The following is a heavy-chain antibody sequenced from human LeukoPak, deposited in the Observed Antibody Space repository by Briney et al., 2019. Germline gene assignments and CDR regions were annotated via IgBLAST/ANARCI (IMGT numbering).Heavy chain of an antibody. CDR2: ISSSRSYI. D-gene: IGHD2-15*01. J-gene: IGHJ4*02. CDR3: AKAGAVVVVAAKYFDY. CDR1: GFTFSSYS. V-gene: IGHV3-21*04. Sequence: PGGSLRLSCAASGFTFSSYSMNWVRQAPGKGLEWVSFISSSRSYIYYADSVKGRFTISRDNAKNSLYLQMNSLRAEDTAVYYCAKAGAVVVVAAKYFDYWGQGTLVTVSS.